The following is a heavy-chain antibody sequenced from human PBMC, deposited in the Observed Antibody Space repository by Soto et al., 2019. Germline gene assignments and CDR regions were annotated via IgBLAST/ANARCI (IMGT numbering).Heavy chain of an antibody. J-gene: IGHJ6*02. CDR2: INAGNGNT. Sequence: ASVKVSCKASGYTFTSYAMRWVRQAPGQRLEWMGWINAGNGNTKYSQKFQGRVTITRDTSASTAYMELSSLRSEDTAVYYCARGLSLIGAVAGTPPSGGMDVWGQGTTVTVSS. V-gene: IGHV1-3*01. CDR1: GYTFTSYA. CDR3: ARGLSLIGAVAGTPPSGGMDV. D-gene: IGHD6-19*01.